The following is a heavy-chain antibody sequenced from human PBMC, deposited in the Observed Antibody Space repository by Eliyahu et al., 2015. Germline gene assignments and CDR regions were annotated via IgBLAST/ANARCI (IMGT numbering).Heavy chain of an antibody. CDR3: ARGKPYCSKSACYDXFDY. V-gene: IGHV4-34*02. Sequence: QVQLQQWGAGLLRPSETLSLTCAXYGGSFRGYYWSWIRKPPGKGLEWIGDINHSGSANYNPSLKSRVTISVDTSKNQFSLRLTSVSAADMAVYYCARGKPYCSKSACYDXFDYWGRGSLLTVSS. CDR2: INHSGSA. CDR1: GGSFRGYY. J-gene: IGHJ4*02. D-gene: IGHD2-8*01.